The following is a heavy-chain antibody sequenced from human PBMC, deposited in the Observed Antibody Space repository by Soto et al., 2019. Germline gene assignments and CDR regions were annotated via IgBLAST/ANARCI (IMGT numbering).Heavy chain of an antibody. CDR2: ISGSGGSA. Sequence: PGGSLRLSCAASGFTFSSYAMSWVRQTPGKGLEWVSSISGSGGSAYYADSVKGRFTISRDNSQNTLYLQMNSLRAEDTAIYYCAKGYCSTTTRSRGHFDYWGQGTLVTVS. CDR1: GFTFSSYA. CDR3: AKGYCSTTTRSRGHFDY. D-gene: IGHD2-2*01. V-gene: IGHV3-23*01. J-gene: IGHJ4*02.